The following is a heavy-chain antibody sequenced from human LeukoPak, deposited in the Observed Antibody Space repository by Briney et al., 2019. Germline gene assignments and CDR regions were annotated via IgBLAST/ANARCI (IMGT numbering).Heavy chain of an antibody. CDR3: ARDINSVREDYYYYGMDV. D-gene: IGHD5/OR15-5a*01. CDR1: GGTFSSYA. V-gene: IGHV1-69*04. J-gene: IGHJ6*02. Sequence: ASVTVSCKASGGTFSSYAISWVRQAPGQGLEWMGRIIPILGIANYAQKFQGRVTITADKSTSTAYMELSSLRSGDTAVYYCARDINSVREDYYYYGMDVWGQGTTVTVSS. CDR2: IIPILGIA.